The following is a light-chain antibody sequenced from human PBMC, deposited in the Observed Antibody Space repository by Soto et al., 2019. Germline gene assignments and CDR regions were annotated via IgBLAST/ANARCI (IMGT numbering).Light chain of an antibody. CDR2: DAS. J-gene: IGKJ2*01. CDR3: QQHENLPHT. V-gene: IGKV1-33*01. Sequence: DLQMTQSPSSLSAFVGDRVIVTCRASQDIRKSLNWYQQKPGKAPKLLIYDASNLEAGVPSRFRGSGSGTDFTFSISSLQPEDFATYYCQQHENLPHTFGQGTKLEIK. CDR1: QDIRKS.